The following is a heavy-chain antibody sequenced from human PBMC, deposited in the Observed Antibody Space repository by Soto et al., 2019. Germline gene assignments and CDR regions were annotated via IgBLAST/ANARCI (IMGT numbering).Heavy chain of an antibody. V-gene: IGHV4-59*01. Sequence: PSETLSRTCTVSSGSISSYCWSWIRQPPGKGLEWIGYIYYSGSTNYNPSLKRRVTISVDTSKNQFSLKLSSVTAADTAVYYCGRGSEYCSSSGYYYYGMDVWGQGTTVTVSS. CDR3: GRGSEYCSSSGYYYYGMDV. J-gene: IGHJ6*02. D-gene: IGHD6-6*01. CDR1: SGSISSYC. CDR2: IYYSGST.